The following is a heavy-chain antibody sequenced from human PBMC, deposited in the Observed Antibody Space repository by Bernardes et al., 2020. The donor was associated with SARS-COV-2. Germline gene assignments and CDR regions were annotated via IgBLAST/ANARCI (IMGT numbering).Heavy chain of an antibody. Sequence: GGSLRLSCAATGFPFSHYDMHWVRQGTGKGLEWISVIGTAYDSDYADSVKGRFSISRENAKNSLYLQMNSLRAGDTAVYFCAREREPGHGLDVWGQGTTVTVAS. J-gene: IGHJ6*02. CDR3: AREREPGHGLDV. CDR1: GFPFSHYD. D-gene: IGHD1-26*01. V-gene: IGHV3-13*01. CDR2: IGTAYDS.